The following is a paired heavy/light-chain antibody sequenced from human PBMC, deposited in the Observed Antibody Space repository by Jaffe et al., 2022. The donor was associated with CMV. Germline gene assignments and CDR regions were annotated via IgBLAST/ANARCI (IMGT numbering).Light chain of an antibody. J-gene: IGKJ3*01. CDR2: KAT. CDR3: QQYNSFPFT. CDR1: QSISNW. V-gene: IGKV1-5*03. Sequence: DIQMTQSPSTLSASVGDRVTITCRASQSISNWLAWYQQKPGKAPKVLIYKATSLESGVPSRFSGSGSVTEFTLTISSLQPDDFATYYCQQYNSFPFTFGPGTKVDIK.
Heavy chain of an antibody. CDR3: ARGLNTRTEIDY. J-gene: IGHJ4*02. D-gene: IGHD5-18*01. CDR2: ISPTGRPI. V-gene: IGHV3-48*02. CDR1: GFTFNTYS. Sequence: EVQLVESGGGLVQPGGSLRLSCAASGFTFNTYSMNWVRQAPGKGLEWVSFISPTGRPIYYADSVKGRFTISRDNAKNSVYLQMNSLRDGDTAVYYCARGLNTRTEIDYWGQGTLVTVSS.